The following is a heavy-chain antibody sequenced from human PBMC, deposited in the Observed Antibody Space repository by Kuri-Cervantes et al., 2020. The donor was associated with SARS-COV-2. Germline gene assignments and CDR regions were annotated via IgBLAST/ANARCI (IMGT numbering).Heavy chain of an antibody. CDR1: GFTFSSYW. V-gene: IGHV3-7*01. CDR2: IDQDGSEQ. CDR3: ASTFLNFWSGYYEDV. D-gene: IGHD3-3*01. J-gene: IGHJ6*04. Sequence: GESLKSSCAASGFTFSSYWMSWVRQAPGKGLEWVANIDQDGSEQYYVDSVKGRFSISRDNVKKSLYLQMNSLRAEDTAVYYCASTFLNFWSGYYEDVWGKGTTVTVSS.